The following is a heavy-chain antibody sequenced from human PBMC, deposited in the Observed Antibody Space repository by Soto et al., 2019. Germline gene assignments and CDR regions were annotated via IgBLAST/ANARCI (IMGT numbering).Heavy chain of an antibody. Sequence: GGSLRLSCAASGFTFSSYAMHWVRQAPGKGLEWVAVISYDGSKKYYAESVKGRFTISSDNSKNTLYLQMNSLRAEDTAVYYCAGRSSGWLKGWFDPWGQGTLVTVSS. CDR2: ISYDGSKK. V-gene: IGHV3-30-3*01. J-gene: IGHJ5*02. CDR1: GFTFSSYA. CDR3: AGRSSGWLKGWFDP. D-gene: IGHD6-19*01.